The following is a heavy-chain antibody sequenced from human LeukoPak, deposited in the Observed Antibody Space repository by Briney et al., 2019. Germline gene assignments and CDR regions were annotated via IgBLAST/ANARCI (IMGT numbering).Heavy chain of an antibody. CDR1: GGSINSGGYF. CDR3: ARERFAGGYRYLDY. CDR2: IYYTGST. V-gene: IGHV4-31*03. Sequence: SETLSLTCTVSGGSINSGGYFWNWIRQHPGRGLEWIGSIYYTGSTSYYPSLKSRLTISIATSKNQFSLRLNSVIAADTAVYYCARERFAGGYRYLDYWGRGTLVTVSS. D-gene: IGHD2-8*02. J-gene: IGHJ4*02.